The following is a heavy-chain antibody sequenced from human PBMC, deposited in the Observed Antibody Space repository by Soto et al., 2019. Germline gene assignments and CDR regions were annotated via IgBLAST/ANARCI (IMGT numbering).Heavy chain of an antibody. CDR2: MNPNSGNT. V-gene: IGHV1-8*01. CDR3: ARVSYYDILTGYLPNYYYYYMDV. J-gene: IGHJ6*03. Sequence: GASVKVSCKASGYTFASNDINWVRQAPRQGLEWMGWMNPNSGNTGYAQKFQGRVTMTRNTSISTAYMELSSLRSEDTAVYYCARVSYYDILTGYLPNYYYYYMDVWGKGTTVTVSS. CDR1: GYTFASND. D-gene: IGHD3-9*01.